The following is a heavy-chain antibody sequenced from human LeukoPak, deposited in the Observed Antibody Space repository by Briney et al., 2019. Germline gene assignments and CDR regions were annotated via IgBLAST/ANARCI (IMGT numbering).Heavy chain of an antibody. Sequence: ASVNVSFKASGYTFTDYYMHWVRQAPGQGLEWMGWINPKSGGRSYAQRFQGRVTMTRDTSISTAYMELSRLRSDDTAVYYCATGERLVPAAMWFDYWGQGTLVTVSS. CDR3: ATGERLVPAAMWFDY. D-gene: IGHD2-2*01. CDR1: GYTFTDYY. CDR2: INPKSGGR. V-gene: IGHV1-2*02. J-gene: IGHJ4*02.